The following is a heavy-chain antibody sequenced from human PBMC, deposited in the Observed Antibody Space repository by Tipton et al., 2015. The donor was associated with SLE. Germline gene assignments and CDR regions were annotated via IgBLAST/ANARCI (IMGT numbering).Heavy chain of an antibody. J-gene: IGHJ4*02. V-gene: IGHV4-39*07. CDR1: GGSISSSSYY. CDR3: ARGPPFDY. CDR2: IYYSGST. Sequence: LRLSCTVSGGSISSSSYYWGWICQPPGKGLEWIGSIYYSGSTYYNPSLKSRVTISVDTSKNQFSLKLSSVTAADTAVYYCARGPPFDYWGQGTLVTVSS.